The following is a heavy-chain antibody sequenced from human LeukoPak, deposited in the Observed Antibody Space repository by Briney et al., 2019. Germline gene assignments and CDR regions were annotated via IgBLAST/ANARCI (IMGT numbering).Heavy chain of an antibody. D-gene: IGHD2-21*01. CDR2: IYYNGNT. J-gene: IGHJ4*02. CDR3: ARGLLWSEAFDY. V-gene: IGHV4-59*01. Sequence: PSETLSLTCSVSDGSINSYYWNWIRRPPGKGLEWIGYIYYNGNTNYSPSLKSRVTMSVDTSKNLFSLKVSSVTAEDTAVYYCARGLLWSEAFDYWGQGTLVTVSS. CDR1: DGSINSYY.